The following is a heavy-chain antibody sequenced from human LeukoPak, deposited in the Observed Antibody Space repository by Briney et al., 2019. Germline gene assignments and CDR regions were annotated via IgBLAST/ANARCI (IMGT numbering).Heavy chain of an antibody. Sequence: GASVKFSCKASGYTFTAYVMHWVRQAPGQRLEWMGWINAGNGNTKYSQEFQGRVTTTRDTFANTIYMELSSLRSEDTAVYYCTRALGYPYYAMDVWGQGTTVTVSS. CDR3: TRALGYPYYAMDV. J-gene: IGHJ6*02. V-gene: IGHV1-3*01. CDR1: GYTFTAYV. CDR2: INAGNGNT. D-gene: IGHD5-12*01.